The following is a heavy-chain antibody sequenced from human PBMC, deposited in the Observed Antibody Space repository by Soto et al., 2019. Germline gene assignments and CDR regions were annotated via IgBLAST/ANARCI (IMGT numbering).Heavy chain of an antibody. J-gene: IGHJ6*02. V-gene: IGHV3-23*01. Sequence: PGGSLRLSCAASGFTFSSYAMSWVRQAPGKGLEWVSAISGSGGSTYYADSVKGRFTISRDNFRNTLYLQMNSLRVEDTAVYYCANSTSYYDSSGFYGYYYYGLDVWGQGTTVTVSS. CDR3: ANSTSYYDSSGFYGYYYYGLDV. D-gene: IGHD3-22*01. CDR1: GFTFSSYA. CDR2: ISGSGGST.